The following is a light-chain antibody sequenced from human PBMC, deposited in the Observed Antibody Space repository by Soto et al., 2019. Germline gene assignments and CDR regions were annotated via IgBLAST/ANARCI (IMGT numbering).Light chain of an antibody. Sequence: RVMTQSTGTLSLSPGETATLSCRASQSVSSSYLAWYQQKPGQAPRLLIYGASSRATGIPDRFSGSGSGTDFTLTISRLEPEDFAVYYCQQYGSSPQTFGQGTKVDIK. CDR1: QSVSSSY. J-gene: IGKJ1*01. CDR3: QQYGSSPQT. CDR2: GAS. V-gene: IGKV3-20*01.